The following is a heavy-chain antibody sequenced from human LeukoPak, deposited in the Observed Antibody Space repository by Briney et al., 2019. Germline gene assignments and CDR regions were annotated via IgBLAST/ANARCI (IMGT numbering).Heavy chain of an antibody. CDR2: ISAYNGNT. CDR1: GYTFTSYG. CDR3: ARDSWILTGYSVDY. Sequence: ASVKVSCKASGYTFTSYGISWVRQAPGQGLEWMGWISAYNGNTNYAQKLQGRVTMTTDTSTSTAYMELRRLRSDDTAVYYCARDSWILTGYSVDYWGQGTLVTVSS. D-gene: IGHD3-9*01. J-gene: IGHJ4*02. V-gene: IGHV1-18*04.